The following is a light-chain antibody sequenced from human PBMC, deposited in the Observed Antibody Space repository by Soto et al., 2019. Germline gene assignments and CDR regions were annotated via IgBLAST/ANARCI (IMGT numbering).Light chain of an antibody. V-gene: IGKV3-11*01. Sequence: CDILSCRASQSVSNYLAWYQQKPGQAPRLLIYDASHRATGIPARFSGGGSGTDFTLSISSLEPEDFAVYYCQQRSDWLTFGGGTKVDIK. CDR3: QQRSDWLT. J-gene: IGKJ4*01. CDR2: DAS. CDR1: QSVSNY.